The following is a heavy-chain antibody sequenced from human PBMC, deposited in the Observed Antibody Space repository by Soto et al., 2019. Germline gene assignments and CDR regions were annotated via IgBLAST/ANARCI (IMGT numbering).Heavy chain of an antibody. CDR1: GFTFSSYS. J-gene: IGHJ4*02. Sequence: PGGSLRLSCAASGFTFSSYSMNWVRQAPGKGLEWVSYISSTSSTMYYADSVKGRFTISRDNAKNSLYLQMNSLRAEDTAVYYCARAQTYYYDNSGYFFAYWGQGTLVTVSS. CDR2: ISSTSSTM. CDR3: ARAQTYYYDNSGYFFAY. D-gene: IGHD3-22*01. V-gene: IGHV3-48*01.